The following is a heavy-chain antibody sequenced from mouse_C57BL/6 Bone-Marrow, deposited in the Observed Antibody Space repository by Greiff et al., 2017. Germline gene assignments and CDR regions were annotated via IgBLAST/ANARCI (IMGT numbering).Heavy chain of an antibody. Sequence: QVQLQQSGAELVKPGASVKLSCKASGYTFTSYWMHWVKQRPGQGLEWIGRIHPNSGSTNYNEKFKSKATLTVDKSSSTAYMQLSSLTSEDSAVYYCARDYGNLFAYWGQGTLVTVSA. D-gene: IGHD2-1*01. V-gene: IGHV1-64*01. CDR2: IHPNSGST. CDR3: ARDYGNLFAY. CDR1: GYTFTSYW. J-gene: IGHJ3*01.